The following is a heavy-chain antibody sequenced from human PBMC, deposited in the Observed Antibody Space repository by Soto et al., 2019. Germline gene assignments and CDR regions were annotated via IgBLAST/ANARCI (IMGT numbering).Heavy chain of an antibody. CDR1: GGTFSSYA. D-gene: IGHD6-6*01. V-gene: IGHV1-69*13. J-gene: IGHJ4*02. Sequence: GASVKVSCKASGGTFSSYAISWVRQAPGQGLEWMGGIIPIFGTANYAQKFQGRVTITADESTSTAYMELSSLRSEDTAVYYCAREGIAARPGQFDYWGQGTLVTVSS. CDR2: IIPIFGTA. CDR3: AREGIAARPGQFDY.